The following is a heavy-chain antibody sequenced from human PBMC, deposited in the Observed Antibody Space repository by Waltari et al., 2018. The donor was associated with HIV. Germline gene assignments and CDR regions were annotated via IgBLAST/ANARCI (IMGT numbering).Heavy chain of an antibody. CDR2: TYYRSKWYN. V-gene: IGHV6-1*01. J-gene: IGHJ3*02. Sequence: QVQLKQSGPGLVKPSQTLSLTCAISGDSVSSNSAAWNWIRQAPWRGLEWLGRTYYRSKWYNDYAVSVKSRITINPDTSKNQFSLQLNSVTPEDTAVYYCARAARFGLGSTSWGAFDIWGQGTMVTVSS. CDR3: ARAARFGLGSTSWGAFDI. CDR1: GDSVSSNSAA. D-gene: IGHD2-2*01.